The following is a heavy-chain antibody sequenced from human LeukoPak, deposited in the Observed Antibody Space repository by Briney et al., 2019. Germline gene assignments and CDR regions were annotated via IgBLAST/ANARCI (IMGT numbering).Heavy chain of an antibody. V-gene: IGHV4-59*01. Sequence: SETLSLTCTVSGGSISSYYWSWVRQPPGKGLEWIGYIYYSGSTNYNPSLKSRVTISIDTSKNQFSLMLSSVTAADTAVYYCARLDCSGTSCYSFHYWGQGTLVTVSS. CDR2: IYYSGST. D-gene: IGHD2-15*01. CDR3: ARLDCSGTSCYSFHY. J-gene: IGHJ4*02. CDR1: GGSISSYY.